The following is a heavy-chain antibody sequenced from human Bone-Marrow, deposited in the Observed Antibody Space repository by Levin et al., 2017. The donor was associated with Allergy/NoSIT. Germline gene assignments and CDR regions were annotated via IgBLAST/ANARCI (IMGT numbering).Heavy chain of an antibody. Sequence: GESLKISFEASGFSFSRYVIHWVRQAPGKGLEWVAVIWYDGSKKYYADSVKGRFTISRDNSKNTLFLQMSSLRAEDTGVYYCARDPYFHRDGLDSWGQGTLVTVST. CDR1: GFSFSRYV. V-gene: IGHV3-33*01. D-gene: IGHD5-24*01. J-gene: IGHJ4*02. CDR3: ARDPYFHRDGLDS. CDR2: IWYDGSKK.